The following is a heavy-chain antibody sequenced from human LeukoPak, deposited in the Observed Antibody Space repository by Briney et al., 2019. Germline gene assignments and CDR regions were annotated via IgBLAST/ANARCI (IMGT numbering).Heavy chain of an antibody. V-gene: IGHV4-39*07. CDR3: ARAVTSSSSWYKWVNRFDP. CDR2: VYYSGNT. D-gene: IGHD6-13*01. CDR1: GGSISSSNYY. Sequence: SETLSLTCTVSGGSISSSNYYWGWIRQPPGKGLECIGSVYYSGNTYYNPSLKSRVTISVDTSKNQFSLKLSSVTAADTAVYYCARAVTSSSSWYKWVNRFDPWGQGTLVTVSS. J-gene: IGHJ5*02.